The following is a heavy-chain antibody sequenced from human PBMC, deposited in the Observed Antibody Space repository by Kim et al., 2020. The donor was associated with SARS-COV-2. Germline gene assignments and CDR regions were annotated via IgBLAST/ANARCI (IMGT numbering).Heavy chain of an antibody. V-gene: IGHV1-3*01. CDR1: GYTFTNSA. CDR3: AKIGL. J-gene: IGHJ4*02. CDR2: INVGNGYT. Sequence: ASVKVSCKASGYTFTNSAMHWVRQPPGKTLEWMGWINVGNGYTKYSEKFQGRVTITCDTSASTGYMELNSLRSEDTAVYYCAKIGLWCQGTLVTGSS.